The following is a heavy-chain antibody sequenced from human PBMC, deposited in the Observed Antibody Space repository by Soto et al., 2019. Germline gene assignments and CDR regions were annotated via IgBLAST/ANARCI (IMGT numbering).Heavy chain of an antibody. CDR1: GGTFSSYT. CDR2: IIPILGIA. Sequence: QVQLVQSGAEVKKPGSSVKVSCKASGGTFSSYTISWVRQAPGQGLEWMGRIIPILGIANYAQKFQGRVTITADKSPSTAYMGLSSLKSEDTAVYYCARDPPYGSGLPFDIWGQGTKVTVSS. J-gene: IGHJ3*02. CDR3: ARDPPYGSGLPFDI. D-gene: IGHD2-15*01. V-gene: IGHV1-69*08.